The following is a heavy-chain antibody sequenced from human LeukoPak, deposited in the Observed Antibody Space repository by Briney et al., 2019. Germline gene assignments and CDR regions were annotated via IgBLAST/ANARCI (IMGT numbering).Heavy chain of an antibody. J-gene: IGHJ4*02. V-gene: IGHV3-30-3*01. CDR3: ARGSGSYYLGFDY. CDR1: GFTFSSYA. D-gene: IGHD1-26*01. Sequence: PGGSLRLSCAASGFTFSSYAMHWVRQAPGKGLEWVAVISYDGSNKYYADSVKGRFTISRDNSKNTLYLQMNSLRAEDTAVYYCARGSGSYYLGFDYWGQGTLVTVSS. CDR2: ISYDGSNK.